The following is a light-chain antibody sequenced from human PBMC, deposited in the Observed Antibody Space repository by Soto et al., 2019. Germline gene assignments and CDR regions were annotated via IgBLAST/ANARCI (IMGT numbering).Light chain of an antibody. CDR1: SSDVGGYNY. CDR3: CSYVGTNTSYV. CDR2: DVS. V-gene: IGLV2-11*01. Sequence: QSALTHPRSVSWSPGQSVTISCTGTSSDVGGYNYVSWYQQHPGKAPKVMIYDVSKRPSGGPDRFSGSKSGNTASLTISGFQAEDEADYYCCSYVGTNTSYVFGTGTKVTVL. J-gene: IGLJ1*01.